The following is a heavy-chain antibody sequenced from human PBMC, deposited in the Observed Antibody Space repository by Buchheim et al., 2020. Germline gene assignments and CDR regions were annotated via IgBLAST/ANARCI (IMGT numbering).Heavy chain of an antibody. D-gene: IGHD1-26*01. V-gene: IGHV3-30*18. CDR2: ISYDGSNK. J-gene: IGHJ4*02. CDR3: AKDKRGSYGGGVDY. CDR1: GFTFSSYG. Sequence: QVQLVESGGGVVQPGRSLRLSCAASGFTFSSYGMHWVRQAPGKGLEWVAVISYDGSNKYYADSVKGRFTISRDNSKNTLYLQMNSLRAEDTAVYYCAKDKRGSYGGGVDYWGQGTL.